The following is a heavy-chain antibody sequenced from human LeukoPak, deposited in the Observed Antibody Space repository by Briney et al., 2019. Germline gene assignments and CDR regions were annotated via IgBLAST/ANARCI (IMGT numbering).Heavy chain of an antibody. CDR1: GFTVSNSF. CDR2: TYTSGST. V-gene: IGHV3-53*01. J-gene: IGHJ6*02. D-gene: IGHD2-15*01. CDR3: ARDNCGGSCYLNYFAMDV. Sequence: GGSLGLSCAASGFTVSNSFMIWVRQAPGKGLEWVSLTYTSGSTYYADSMRGRFTISRDNSRNIVYLQINSLRAEDTAVYYCARDNCGGSCYLNYFAMDVWGQGTTVTVSS.